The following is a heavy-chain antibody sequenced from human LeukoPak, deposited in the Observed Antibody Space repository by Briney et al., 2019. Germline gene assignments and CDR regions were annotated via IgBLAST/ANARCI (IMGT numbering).Heavy chain of an antibody. V-gene: IGHV3-20*04. D-gene: IGHD1-26*01. CDR3: ARDLGLSGSYYSKHAFDI. CDR1: GFTFDDYG. Sequence: GGSLRLSCAASGFTFDDYGMSWVRQAPGKGLAWVSGINWNGGSTGYADSVKGRFTISRDNAKNSLYLQMNSLRAEDTALYYCARDLGLSGSYYSKHAFDIWGQGTMVTVSS. CDR2: INWNGGST. J-gene: IGHJ3*02.